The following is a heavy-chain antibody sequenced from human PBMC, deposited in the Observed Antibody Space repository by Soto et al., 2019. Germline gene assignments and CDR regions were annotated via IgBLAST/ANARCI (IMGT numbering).Heavy chain of an antibody. V-gene: IGHV1-3*01. CDR1: GYTFTSYA. CDR3: ARVPVVTAINNWFAP. D-gene: IGHD2-21*02. J-gene: IGHJ5*02. CDR2: INAGNGNT. Sequence: ASVKVSCKASGYTFTSYAMHWVRQAPGQRLEGMGWINAGNGNTKYSQKFQGRVTITRDTSASTAYMELSSLRSEDTAVYYCARVPVVTAINNWFAPWGQGTLVTVSS.